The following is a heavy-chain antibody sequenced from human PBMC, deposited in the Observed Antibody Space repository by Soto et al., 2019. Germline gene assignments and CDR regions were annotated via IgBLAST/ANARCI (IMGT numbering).Heavy chain of an antibody. Sequence: SETLSLTCAVSGASIGTSNWWSWVRQSPGKGLEWIGEIHDSGSTKYNPSLKSRVTISLDKSKNQFSLNVSSVTAADTAVYYCARSMFYSDGTNYSPLEYWGQGTLVTVS. CDR1: GASIGTSNW. J-gene: IGHJ4*02. V-gene: IGHV4-4*02. D-gene: IGHD3-22*01. CDR3: ARSMFYSDGTNYSPLEY. CDR2: IHDSGST.